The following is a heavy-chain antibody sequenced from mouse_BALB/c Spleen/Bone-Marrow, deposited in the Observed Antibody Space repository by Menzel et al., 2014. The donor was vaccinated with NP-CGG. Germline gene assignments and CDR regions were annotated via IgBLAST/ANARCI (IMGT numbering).Heavy chain of an antibody. Sequence: VKLQESGAELARPGASVKMSCKASGYTFTYYTMHWVKQRPGQGLEWIGYINPSSGYTNYNQKFKDKATLTADKSSSTAYMQLSSLTSDDSTVYCCARGGNWAYAGMDYWGQGTSVTVSS. CDR3: ARGGNWAYAGMDY. CDR2: INPSSGYT. CDR1: GYTFTYYT. V-gene: IGHV1-4*01. D-gene: IGHD2-1*01. J-gene: IGHJ4*01.